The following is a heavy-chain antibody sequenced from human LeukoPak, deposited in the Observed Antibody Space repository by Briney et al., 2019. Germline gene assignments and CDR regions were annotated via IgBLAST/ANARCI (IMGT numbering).Heavy chain of an antibody. CDR2: INPNSGGT. D-gene: IGHD3-3*01. CDR3: ARGSAYYDFWSGLRPFDP. J-gene: IGHJ5*02. V-gene: IGHV1-2*02. Sequence: ASVKVSCKASGYTFTGYYMHWVRQAPGQGLEWMGWINPNSGGTNYAQKFQGRVTMTRDTSISTAYKELSRLRSDDTAVYYCARGSAYYDFWSGLRPFDPWGQGTLVTVSS. CDR1: GYTFTGYY.